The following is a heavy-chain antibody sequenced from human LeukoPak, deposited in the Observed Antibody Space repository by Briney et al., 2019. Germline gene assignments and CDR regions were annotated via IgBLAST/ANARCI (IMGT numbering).Heavy chain of an antibody. CDR2: IYPADSDI. Sequence: AGESLKISCKGSGYSINNYWIGWVRQMPGKGLEWMGIIYPADSDIRYSPSFQGQVTISADKSISTAYLQWSSLKASDTAMYYCARQEYCSGGSCYTWLDPWGQGTLVTVSS. CDR3: ARQEYCSGGSCYTWLDP. CDR1: GYSINNYW. V-gene: IGHV5-51*01. D-gene: IGHD2-15*01. J-gene: IGHJ5*02.